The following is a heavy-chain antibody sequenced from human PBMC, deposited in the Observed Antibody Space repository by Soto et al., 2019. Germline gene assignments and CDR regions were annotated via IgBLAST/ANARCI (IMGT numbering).Heavy chain of an antibody. CDR3: AREENCSGGSCYSGYYYYGMDV. J-gene: IGHJ6*02. CDR2: INPSGGST. V-gene: IGHV1-46*01. Sequence: ASVKVSCKASGYTFTSYYMHWVRQAPGQGLEWMGIINPSGGSTSYAQKFQGRVTMTRDTSTSTVYMELSSLRSEDTAVYYCAREENCSGGSCYSGYYYYGMDVWGQGTTVTVS. CDR1: GYTFTSYY. D-gene: IGHD2-15*01.